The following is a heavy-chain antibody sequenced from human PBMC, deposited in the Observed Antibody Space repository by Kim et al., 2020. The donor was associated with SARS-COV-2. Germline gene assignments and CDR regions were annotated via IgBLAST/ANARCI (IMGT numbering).Heavy chain of an antibody. CDR3: ARLPPPLCYRWCFGL. CDR2: IHYGGTT. J-gene: IGHJ2*01. V-gene: IGHV4-39*01. D-gene: IGHD2-2*01. CDR1: GDSITSGSYY. Sequence: SETLSLTCTVSGDSITSGSYYWGWIRQPPGKGLEWIGSIHYGGTTYYNPSLKIRVTISVDKSVNQFSLTLRSLTAADTAHYYCARLPPPLCYRWCFGLWG.